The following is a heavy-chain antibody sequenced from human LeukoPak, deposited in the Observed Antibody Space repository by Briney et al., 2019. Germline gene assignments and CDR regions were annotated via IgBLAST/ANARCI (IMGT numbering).Heavy chain of an antibody. Sequence: GGSLRLSCAASGFTFSTFAMIWVRQPPGKGLEWVSSIFPSGGEIHYADSVRGRFTISRDNSKSTLSLQMNSLRAEDTAVYYCAKGVGYYYYMDVWGKGTTVTVSS. V-gene: IGHV3-23*01. CDR3: AKGVGYYYYMDV. J-gene: IGHJ6*03. CDR2: IFPSGGEI. CDR1: GFTFSTFA.